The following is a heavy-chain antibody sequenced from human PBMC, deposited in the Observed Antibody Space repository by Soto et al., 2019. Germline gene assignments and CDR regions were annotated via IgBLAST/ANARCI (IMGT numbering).Heavy chain of an antibody. CDR3: ARGEYDVVVMAGTSRGYQPGYHGMDV. CDR2: IIPMFATP. CDR1: GGTFSTYA. D-gene: IGHD2-15*01. J-gene: IGHJ6*02. V-gene: IGHV1-69*12. Sequence: QDHLVQSGAAVKKPASSVKISCRSTGGTFSTYAFSWVRQAPGQGLEWMGGIIPMFATPIYAQKYQGRVTTTADDSTSTAYMEVTSLRSNDTAVYFCARGEYDVVVMAGTSRGYQPGYHGMDVWGQGTSVTVSS.